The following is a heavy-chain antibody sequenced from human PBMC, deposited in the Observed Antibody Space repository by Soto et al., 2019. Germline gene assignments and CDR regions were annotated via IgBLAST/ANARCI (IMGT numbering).Heavy chain of an antibody. CDR3: ASWVAETVAAAVNWFDP. Sequence: ASVKVSCKASGGTFSSYTISWVRQAPGQGLEWMGRIIPILGIANYAQKFQGRVTITADKSTSTAYMELSSLRSEDTAVYYCASWVAETVAAAVNWFDPWGQGTLVTVSS. V-gene: IGHV1-69*02. CDR2: IIPILGIA. J-gene: IGHJ5*02. D-gene: IGHD6-13*01. CDR1: GGTFSSYT.